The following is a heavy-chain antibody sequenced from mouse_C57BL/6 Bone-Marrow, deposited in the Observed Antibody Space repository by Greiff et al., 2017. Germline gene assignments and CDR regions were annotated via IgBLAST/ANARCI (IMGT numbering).Heavy chain of an antibody. CDR2: IDPSDSYT. CDR1: GYTFTSYW. CDR3: ARADYYGSSYDYWYFDV. J-gene: IGHJ1*03. Sequence: QVQLQQPGAELVRPGTSVKLSCKASGYTFTSYWMHWVKQRPGQGLEWIGVIDPSDSYTNYNQQFKGKATLTVDTSSSTAYMLLSSLTSEDSAVYYCARADYYGSSYDYWYFDVWGTGTTVTVSS. V-gene: IGHV1-59*01. D-gene: IGHD1-1*01.